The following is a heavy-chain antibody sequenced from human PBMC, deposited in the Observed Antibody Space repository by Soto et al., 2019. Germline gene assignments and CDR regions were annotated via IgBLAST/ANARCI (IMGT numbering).Heavy chain of an antibody. J-gene: IGHJ4*02. V-gene: IGHV1-2*02. CDR2: IGPESGAT. D-gene: IGHD1-26*01. Sequence: ASVKVSCKASGYTFTGHYIHWVRQAPEQGPEWMGEIGPESGATRYAKKFQGRVTMTRDTSITTVYMELNNLSPDDTAVYYCGRGRSGQIVVFYWGQGTPVTVPS. CDR3: GRGRSGQIVVFY. CDR1: GYTFTGHY.